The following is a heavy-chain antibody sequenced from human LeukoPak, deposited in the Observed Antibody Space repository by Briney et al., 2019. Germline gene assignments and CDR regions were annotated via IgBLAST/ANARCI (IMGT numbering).Heavy chain of an antibody. CDR3: ANMLDLPF. CDR2: IKNDGSTT. CDR1: GFTFSNYW. J-gene: IGHJ4*02. V-gene: IGHV3-74*01. Sequence: GGSLRLSCAASGFTFSNYWMCWVRQAPGKGLVWVSCIKNDGSTTFYADAVKGRFTISRDNAKNTLYLQMDSLRAEDTGLFYCANMLDLPFCGQGTLATVSS. D-gene: IGHD2-2*03.